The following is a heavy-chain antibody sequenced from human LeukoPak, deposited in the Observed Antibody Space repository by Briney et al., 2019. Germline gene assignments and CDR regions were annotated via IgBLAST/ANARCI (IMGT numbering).Heavy chain of an antibody. D-gene: IGHD3-22*01. Sequence: GGSLRLSCAASGFTFSTYEMNWVRQAPGKGLEWVSYISGSGTNIYYADSVKGRFTISRGNAKNSLYLQMNSLRAEDTAIYYCAREYAPLSLILVVNAFDIWGQGTMVTVSS. CDR3: AREYAPLSLILVVNAFDI. J-gene: IGHJ3*02. CDR2: ISGSGTNI. V-gene: IGHV3-48*03. CDR1: GFTFSTYE.